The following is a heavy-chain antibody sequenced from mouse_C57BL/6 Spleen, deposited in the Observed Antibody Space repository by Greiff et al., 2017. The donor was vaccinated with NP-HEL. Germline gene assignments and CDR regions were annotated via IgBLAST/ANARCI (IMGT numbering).Heavy chain of an antibody. Sequence: QVQLQQPGAELVKPGASVKMSCKASGYTFTSYWITWVKQRPGQGLEWIGDIYPGSGSTNYNEKFKSKATLTVDTSSSTAYMQLSSLTSEDSAVYYCARGGLYYSNYVGYFDVWGTGTTVTVSS. J-gene: IGHJ1*03. D-gene: IGHD2-5*01. CDR3: ARGGLYYSNYVGYFDV. CDR2: IYPGSGST. CDR1: GYTFTSYW. V-gene: IGHV1-55*01.